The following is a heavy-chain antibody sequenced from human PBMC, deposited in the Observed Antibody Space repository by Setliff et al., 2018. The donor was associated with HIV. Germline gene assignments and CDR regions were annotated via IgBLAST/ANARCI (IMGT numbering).Heavy chain of an antibody. CDR2: INSGTGNT. Sequence: ASVKVSCKASGFIFTNSGIHWVRQAPGHSLEWMGFINSGTGNTIYSQKFQGRVTLSRDTSASTAYMEPSSLRSEDTAVYYCANSVTDASYWYFIHWGRGSPVTVSS. D-gene: IGHD4-17*01. V-gene: IGHV1-3*01. J-gene: IGHJ2*01. CDR1: GFIFTNSG. CDR3: ANSVTDASYWYFIH.